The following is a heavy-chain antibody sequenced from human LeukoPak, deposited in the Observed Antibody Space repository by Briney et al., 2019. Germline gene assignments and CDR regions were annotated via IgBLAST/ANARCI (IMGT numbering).Heavy chain of an antibody. CDR2: ISSSGSTI. D-gene: IGHD6-13*01. J-gene: IGHJ6*02. CDR3: ASQMNGYSSSRGTYYYYGMDV. CDR1: GFTFSDYY. Sequence: GGSLRLSCAASGFTFSDYYMSWIRQAPGKGLEWVSYISSSGSTIYYADSVKGRFTISRDNAKNSLYLQMNSLRAEDTAVYYCASQMNGYSSSRGTYYYYGMDVWGQGTTITVSS. V-gene: IGHV3-11*01.